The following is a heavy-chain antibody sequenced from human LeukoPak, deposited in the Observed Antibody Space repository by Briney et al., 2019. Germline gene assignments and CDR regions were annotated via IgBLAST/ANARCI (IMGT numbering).Heavy chain of an antibody. Sequence: SQTLSLTCTVSGGSISSGDYYWSWIRQPPGKGLEWIGYIYYSGSTYYNPSLKSRVTISVDTSKNQFSLKLSSVTAADTAVYYCATHPNSMTGTTHAFDIWGQGTMVTVSS. CDR1: GGSISSGDYY. CDR3: ATHPNSMTGTTHAFDI. V-gene: IGHV4-30-4*08. CDR2: IYYSGST. J-gene: IGHJ3*02. D-gene: IGHD1-7*01.